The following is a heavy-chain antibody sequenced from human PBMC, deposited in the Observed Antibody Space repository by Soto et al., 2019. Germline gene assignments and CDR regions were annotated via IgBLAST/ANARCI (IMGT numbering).Heavy chain of an antibody. CDR2: IIPYYNTL. Sequence: QAQVVQSGAAVRKPGSAVKLACKASEGTFNSYAIAWVRQAPGQGLEWMGGIIPYYNTLNYAQKFQDSVTITADDSTTTVYLELSSLRSDDTAVYFCASGASRWYPYFFDSWAQGTLVTVSS. D-gene: IGHD6-13*01. J-gene: IGHJ4*02. V-gene: IGHV1-69*01. CDR3: ASGASRWYPYFFDS. CDR1: EGTFNSYA.